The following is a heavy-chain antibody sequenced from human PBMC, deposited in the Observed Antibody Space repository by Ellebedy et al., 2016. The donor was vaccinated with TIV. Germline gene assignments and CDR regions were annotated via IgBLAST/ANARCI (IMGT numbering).Heavy chain of an antibody. V-gene: IGHV3-30*02. D-gene: IGHD1-26*01. CDR3: ARGSYSPLPQYFQH. Sequence: GESLKISCAASGFTFRSSGMHWVRQAPGKGLEWVSSIRYDGRDTYYADSVKGRFTISRDNSKNTLYLQMNSLRAEDTAVYYCARGSYSPLPQYFQHWGQGTLVTVSS. CDR1: GFTFRSSG. J-gene: IGHJ1*01. CDR2: IRYDGRDT.